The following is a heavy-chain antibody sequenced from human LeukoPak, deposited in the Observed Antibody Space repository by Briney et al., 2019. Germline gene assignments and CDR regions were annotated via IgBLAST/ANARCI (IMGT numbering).Heavy chain of an antibody. CDR3: ARGEEMATAEFDY. J-gene: IGHJ4*02. V-gene: IGHV1-69*05. CDR2: IIPIFGTA. CDR1: GGTFSSYA. Sequence: SVKVSCKASGGTFSSYAISWVRQAPGQGLEWKGGIIPIFGTANYAQKFQGRVTITTDESTSTAYMELSSLRSEDTAVYYCARGEEMATAEFDYWGQGTLVTVSS. D-gene: IGHD5-24*01.